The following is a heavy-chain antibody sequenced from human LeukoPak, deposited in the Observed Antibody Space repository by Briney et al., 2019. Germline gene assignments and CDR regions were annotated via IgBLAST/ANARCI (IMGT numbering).Heavy chain of an antibody. J-gene: IGHJ4*02. CDR3: ARLPYSSGWYYFDY. CDR2: IYYSGST. CDR1: GGSISSSSYY. D-gene: IGHD6-19*01. V-gene: IGHV4-39*01. Sequence: SETLSLTCTVSGGSISSSSYYWGWIRQPPGKGLKWIGSIYYSGSTYYNPSLKSRVTISVDTSKNQFSLKLSSVTAADTAVYYCARLPYSSGWYYFDYWGQGTLVTVSS.